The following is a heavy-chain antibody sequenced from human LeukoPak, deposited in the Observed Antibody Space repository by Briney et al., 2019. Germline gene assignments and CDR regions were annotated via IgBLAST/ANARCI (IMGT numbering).Heavy chain of an antibody. CDR2: IWYDGSNK. D-gene: IGHD3-22*01. V-gene: IGHV3-33*08. Sequence: GGSLRLSRAGSGFTFSSYGMHWVRQAPGKGLEWVAVIWYDGSNKYYADSVKGRFTISRDNSKNTLYLQMNSLRAEDTAVYYCARGATMIVVDQYFDYWGQGTLVTVSS. J-gene: IGHJ4*02. CDR3: ARGATMIVVDQYFDY. CDR1: GFTFSSYG.